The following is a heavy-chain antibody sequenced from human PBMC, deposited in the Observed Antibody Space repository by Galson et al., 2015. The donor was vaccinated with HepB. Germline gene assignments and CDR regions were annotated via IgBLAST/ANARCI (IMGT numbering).Heavy chain of an antibody. CDR1: GFTFSSYW. J-gene: IGHJ4*02. V-gene: IGHV3-7*01. CDR3: ARDPGYYYDSSGYLYYQYFDY. Sequence: SLRLSCAASGFTFSSYWMSWVRQAPGKGLEWVANIKQDGSEKYYVDSVKGRFTISRDNAKNSLYLQMNSLRAEDTAVYYCARDPGYYYDSSGYLYYQYFDYWGQGTLVTVSS. CDR2: IKQDGSEK. D-gene: IGHD3-22*01.